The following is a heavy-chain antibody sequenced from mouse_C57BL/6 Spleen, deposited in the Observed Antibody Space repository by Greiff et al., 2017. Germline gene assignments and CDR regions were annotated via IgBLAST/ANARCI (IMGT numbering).Heavy chain of an antibody. CDR3: ARRDYGRAMDY. V-gene: IGHV1-64*01. Sequence: QVHVKQPGAELVKPGASVKLSCKASGYTFTSYWMHWVKQRPGQGLEWIGMIHPNSGSTNYNEKFKSKATLTVDKSSSTAYMQLSSLTSEDSAVYYCARRDYGRAMDYWGQGTSVTVSS. CDR2: IHPNSGST. J-gene: IGHJ4*01. D-gene: IGHD1-1*01. CDR1: GYTFTSYW.